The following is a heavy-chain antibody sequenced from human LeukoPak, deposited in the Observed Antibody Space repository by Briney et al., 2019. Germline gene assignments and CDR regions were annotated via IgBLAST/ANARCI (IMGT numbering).Heavy chain of an antibody. D-gene: IGHD5-18*01. CDR3: ARQNSYGFIDYYYMDV. CDR1: GGSISSGGYY. J-gene: IGHJ6*03. Sequence: SSETLSLTCTVSGGSISSGGYYWSWIRQPPGKGLEWIGSIYYSGSTYYNPSLKSRVTISVDTSKNQFSLKLSSVTAADTAVYYCARQNSYGFIDYYYMDVWGKGTTVTVSS. V-gene: IGHV4-39*01. CDR2: IYYSGST.